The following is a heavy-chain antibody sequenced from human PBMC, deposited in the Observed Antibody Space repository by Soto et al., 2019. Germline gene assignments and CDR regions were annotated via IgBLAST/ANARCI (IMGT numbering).Heavy chain of an antibody. J-gene: IGHJ6*02. CDR1: GGSISSSNW. V-gene: IGHV4-4*02. CDR3: AREGYDFWSGYPLYGMDV. Sequence: SETLSLTCAVSGGSISSSNWWSWVRQPPGKGLEWIGEIYHSGSTNYNPSLKSRVTISVDKSKNQFSLKLSSVTAADTAVYYCAREGYDFWSGYPLYGMDVWGQGTTVTVSS. D-gene: IGHD3-3*01. CDR2: IYHSGST.